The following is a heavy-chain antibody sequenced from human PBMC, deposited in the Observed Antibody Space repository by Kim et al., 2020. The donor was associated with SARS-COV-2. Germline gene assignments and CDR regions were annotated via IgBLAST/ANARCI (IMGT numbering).Heavy chain of an antibody. Sequence: GGSLRLSCAASGFTFTTYWMSWVRQAPGKGLEWIASLNQDGGVGYYVASVKGRFTISRDNAENSLYLQMNSLRAEDTAVYFCARWGLYCSSTSCRGFDYWGQGTLVTVSS. D-gene: IGHD2-2*01. J-gene: IGHJ4*02. V-gene: IGHV3-7*01. CDR1: GFTFTTYW. CDR3: ARWGLYCSSTSCRGFDY. CDR2: LNQDGGVG.